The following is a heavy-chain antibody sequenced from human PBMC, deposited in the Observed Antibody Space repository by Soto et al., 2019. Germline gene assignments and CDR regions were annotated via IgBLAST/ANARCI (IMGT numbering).Heavy chain of an antibody. CDR3: ARSRDMSSIMDYCYALDV. D-gene: IGHD2-2*01. J-gene: IGHJ6*02. CDR1: GYTFRNFA. CDR2: VIPMVGVI. V-gene: IGHV1-69*01. Sequence: QVQLVQSGAEVKKSGSSVRLSCRASGYTFRNFAISWLRQAPGQGLEGLGGVIPMVGVINHAQTFQGRVTITADESTSTAYMEVSSLRSDDTGTFYCARSRDMSSIMDYCYALDVWGQGTTVTVSS.